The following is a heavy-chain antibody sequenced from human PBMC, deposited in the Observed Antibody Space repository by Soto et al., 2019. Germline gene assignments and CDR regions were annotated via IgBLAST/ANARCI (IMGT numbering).Heavy chain of an antibody. CDR2: ISYDGSNK. CDR3: AKDRVRSTVTTVLGMDV. J-gene: IGHJ6*02. Sequence: QVQLVESGGGVVQPGRSLRLSCAASGFTFSSYGMHWVRQAPGKGLEWVAVISYDGSNKYYADSVKGRFTISRDNSKNTLYLQMNSLRAEDTAVYYCAKDRVRSTVTTVLGMDVWGQGTTVTVSS. D-gene: IGHD4-17*01. V-gene: IGHV3-30*18. CDR1: GFTFSSYG.